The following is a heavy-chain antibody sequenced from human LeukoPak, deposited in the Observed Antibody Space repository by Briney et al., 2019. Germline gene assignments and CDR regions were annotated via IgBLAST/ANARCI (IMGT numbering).Heavy chain of an antibody. V-gene: IGHV4-4*07. Sequence: SETLSLTCTVSGGSISSYYWSWIRQPAGKGLEWIGRIYTSGSTNYNPSLKSRVTMSVDTSKNQFSLKLSSVTAADTAVYYCARVAGDCSSGSCYSNWYFDLWGRGTLVTVSS. CDR1: GGSISSYY. D-gene: IGHD2-15*01. CDR2: IYTSGST. CDR3: ARVAGDCSSGSCYSNWYFDL. J-gene: IGHJ2*01.